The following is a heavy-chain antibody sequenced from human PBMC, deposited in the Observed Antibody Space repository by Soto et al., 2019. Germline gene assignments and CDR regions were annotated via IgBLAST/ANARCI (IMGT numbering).Heavy chain of an antibody. CDR2: FEPGHTDT. CDR1: GYSLTSYW. Sequence: PGESLKISCNGSGYSLTSYWIGWVRQGTGKGLEWVGIFEPGHTDTRYSPSFQGQVTISADKSISTAYMQWSSLKASDTAMYYCARQAGGSGYYYLWGQGTLVSV. J-gene: IGHJ5*02. D-gene: IGHD3-22*01. V-gene: IGHV5-51*01. CDR3: ARQAGGSGYYYL.